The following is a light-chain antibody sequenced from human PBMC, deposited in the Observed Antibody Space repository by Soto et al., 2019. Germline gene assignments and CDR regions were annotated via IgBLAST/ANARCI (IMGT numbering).Light chain of an antibody. CDR3: QSYDSGLRALYV. CDR2: GVT. Sequence: QSALTQPASVSGSPGQSITISCSGTTNDVGGYNYVSWYQQHPGKAPKLLIYGVTDRPSGVSSRFSGSKSGNAASLTISGLQAGDEGDYYCQSYDSGLRALYVFGTGTKLTVL. J-gene: IGLJ1*01. CDR1: TNDVGGYNY. V-gene: IGLV2-14*03.